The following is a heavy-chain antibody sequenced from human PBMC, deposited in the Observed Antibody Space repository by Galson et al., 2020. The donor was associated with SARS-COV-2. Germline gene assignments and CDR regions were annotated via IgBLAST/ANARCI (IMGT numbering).Heavy chain of an antibody. J-gene: IGHJ5*02. Sequence: SETLSLTCTVSGGSISSYYWSWIRQPPGKGLEWIGYIYYSGSTNYNPSLKSRVTISVDTSKNQFSLKLSSVTAADTAVYYCARVGRRESFDPWGQGTLVTVSS. CDR2: IYYSGST. CDR1: GGSISSYY. CDR3: ARVGRRESFDP. V-gene: IGHV4-59*13. D-gene: IGHD3-10*01.